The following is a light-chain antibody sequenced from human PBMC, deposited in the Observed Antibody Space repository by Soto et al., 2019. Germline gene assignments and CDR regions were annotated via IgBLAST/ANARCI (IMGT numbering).Light chain of an antibody. Sequence: QSVLTQPPSVSGAPGQRVTISCTGSSSNIGADYDVQWYQQLPGTAPKLLIHGNTNRPSGVPDRFSGSKSGTSASLAITGLHAEDEGDYYCQSYDSSGGVVFGGGTKLTVL. CDR2: GNT. V-gene: IGLV1-40*01. CDR1: SSNIGADYD. CDR3: QSYDSSGGVV. J-gene: IGLJ2*01.